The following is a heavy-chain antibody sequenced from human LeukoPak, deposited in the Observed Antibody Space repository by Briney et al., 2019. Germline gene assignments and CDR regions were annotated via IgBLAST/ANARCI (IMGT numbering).Heavy chain of an antibody. CDR2: IKRDGSEE. CDR1: GFTFSDYS. D-gene: IGHD6-19*01. V-gene: IGHV3-7*01. J-gene: IGHJ4*02. Sequence: PGGSLRLSCAASGFTFSDYSMNWVRQAPGKGLEWVASIKRDGSEEYYVDSVKGRFTISRDNAKNSVYLQMNSLRAEDTAVYYCARDQQWLDYWGQGTLVTVSS. CDR3: ARDQQWLDY.